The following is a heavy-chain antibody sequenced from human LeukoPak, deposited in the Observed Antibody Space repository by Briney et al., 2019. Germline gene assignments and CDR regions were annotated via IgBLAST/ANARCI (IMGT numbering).Heavy chain of an antibody. D-gene: IGHD4-17*01. CDR1: GYTFSSYG. CDR3: ARRGGKNYGDYLLYYYYMDV. J-gene: IGHJ6*03. Sequence: ASVKVSCKASGYTFSSYGISWVRQAPGQGLEWMGWISTYNGDTHYAQKFQGRVTMTTGTSTSTAYMELRSLRSDDTAMYYCARRGGKNYGDYLLYYYYMDVWGKGTTVTVSS. CDR2: ISTYNGDT. V-gene: IGHV1-18*01.